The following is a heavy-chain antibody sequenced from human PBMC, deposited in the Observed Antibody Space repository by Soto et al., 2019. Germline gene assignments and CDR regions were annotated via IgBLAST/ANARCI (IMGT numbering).Heavy chain of an antibody. J-gene: IGHJ4*02. CDR3: ARDLHYDSSGYYPQMVFDY. Sequence: GASVKVSCKASGYTFTSYAMHWVRQAPGQRLEWMGWINAGNGNTKYSQKFQGRVTITRDTSASIAYMELSSLRSEDTAVYYCARDLHYDSSGYYPQMVFDYWGQGTLVTVSS. CDR1: GYTFTSYA. D-gene: IGHD3-22*01. CDR2: INAGNGNT. V-gene: IGHV1-3*01.